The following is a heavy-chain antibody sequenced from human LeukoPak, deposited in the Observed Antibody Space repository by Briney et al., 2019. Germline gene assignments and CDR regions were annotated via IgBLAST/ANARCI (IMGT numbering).Heavy chain of an antibody. CDR3: ARPVVLGAYLRGAYYFDS. CDR1: GFTFSNYG. D-gene: IGHD3-16*01. Sequence: AGRSLRLSCAASGFTFSNYGMHWVRQAPGKGLEWVAVIWYDGSDKYHTDSVKGRFTISRDNSQNTLYLQMNSLRVEDTAVYYCARPVVLGAYLRGAYYFDSWGQGNLVTVSS. CDR2: IWYDGSDK. J-gene: IGHJ4*02. V-gene: IGHV3-33*01.